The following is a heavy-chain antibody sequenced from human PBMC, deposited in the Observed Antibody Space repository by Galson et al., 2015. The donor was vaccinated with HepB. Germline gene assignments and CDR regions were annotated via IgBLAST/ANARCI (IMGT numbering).Heavy chain of an antibody. CDR1: GFIFSNYG. V-gene: IGHV3-30*03. CDR2: ISYGSHK. CDR3: ARDPREQWLVPTFPFDS. J-gene: IGHJ4*02. D-gene: IGHD6-19*01. Sequence: SLRLSCAASGFIFSNYGMHWAGQAPGKGLEWVAAISYGSHKYHADSVRGRFTISRDNSKNTLYLQMNGLSADDTAVYYCARDPREQWLVPTFPFDSWGQGTLVTVSS.